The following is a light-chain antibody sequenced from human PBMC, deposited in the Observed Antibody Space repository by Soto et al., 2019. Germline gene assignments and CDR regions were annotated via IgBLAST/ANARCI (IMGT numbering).Light chain of an antibody. CDR1: QSVSSY. V-gene: IGKV3-11*01. CDR3: QQRSNWPLSYT. J-gene: IGKJ2*01. CDR2: DAS. Sequence: EIVLTQSPATLSLSPGERVTLSCRASQSVSSYLAWYQQKPGQAPRLLIYDASNRATGIPARFSGSGSGTDFTLTISSLEPEDFAFYYCQQRSNWPLSYTFGQGTKLEIK.